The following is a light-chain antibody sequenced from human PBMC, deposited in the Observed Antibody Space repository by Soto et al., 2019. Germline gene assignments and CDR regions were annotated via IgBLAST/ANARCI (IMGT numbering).Light chain of an antibody. CDR1: QGFSTW. Sequence: DIQMTQSPSSVSASVEDRVTITCRASQGFSTWLAWYRRKPGRAPELLIYSASSLHSGVPSRFSGSGSGTDVTLTISSLQPEDFATYYCQQANSFPRTFGGGTEVEIK. V-gene: IGKV1-12*01. CDR3: QQANSFPRT. J-gene: IGKJ4*01. CDR2: SAS.